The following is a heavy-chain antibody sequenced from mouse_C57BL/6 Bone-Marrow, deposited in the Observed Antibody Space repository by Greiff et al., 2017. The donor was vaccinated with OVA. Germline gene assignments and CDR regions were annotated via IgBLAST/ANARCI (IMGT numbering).Heavy chain of an antibody. CDR3: ARESTTLVPYYFDY. CDR1: GYPFTSYW. V-gene: IGHV1-55*01. J-gene: IGHJ2*01. CDR2: IYPGSGST. D-gene: IGHD1-1*01. Sequence: QVQLQQPGAELVKPGASVKMSCKASGYPFTSYWITWVKQRPGQGLEWIGDIYPGSGSTNYNEKFKSKATLTVDKSSSTAYMQLSSLTSEDSAVYYCARESTTLVPYYFDYWGQGTTLTVSS.